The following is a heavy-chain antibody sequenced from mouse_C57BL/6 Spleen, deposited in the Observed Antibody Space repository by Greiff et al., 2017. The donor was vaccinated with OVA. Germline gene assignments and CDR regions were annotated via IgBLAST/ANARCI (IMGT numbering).Heavy chain of an antibody. CDR2: IHPYDSDT. CDR3: AIYYGSLYY. CDR1: GYTFTSYW. V-gene: IGHV1-74*01. D-gene: IGHD1-1*01. J-gene: IGHJ4*01. Sequence: VQLQQPGAELVKPGASVKVSCKASGYTFTSYWMHWVKQRPGQGLEWIGRIHPYDSDTNYNQKFKGKATLTVDKSSSTAYMLLSSLTSEYSAVYYCAIYYGSLYYWGQGTSVTVSS.